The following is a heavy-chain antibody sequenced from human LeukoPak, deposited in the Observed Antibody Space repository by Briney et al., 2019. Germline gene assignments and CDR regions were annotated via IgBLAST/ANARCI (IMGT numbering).Heavy chain of an antibody. V-gene: IGHV4-4*02. CDR1: GGSITNTNY. J-gene: IGHJ4*02. CDR2: VNLQGST. Sequence: ASETLSLTCGVSGGSITNTNYWTWVRQPPGKGLEWIGEVNLQGSTNYNPSLMGRVAISVDTSENHISLQLTSVTAADTAVYYCAREGGPYRPLDYSGQGTLVTVSS. CDR3: AREGGPYRPLDY.